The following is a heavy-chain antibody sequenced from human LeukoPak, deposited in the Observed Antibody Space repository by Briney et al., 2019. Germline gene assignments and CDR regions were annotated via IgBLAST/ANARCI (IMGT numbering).Heavy chain of an antibody. CDR2: ISYDGSNK. Sequence: TGRSLRLSCAASGFTFSSYAMHWVRQAPGKGLEWMAVISYDGSNKYYADSVKGRFTISRDNSKNTLYLQMNSLRAEDMALYYCAKDKQGQLATAFFDYWGQGTLVTVSS. CDR3: AKDKQGQLATAFFDY. D-gene: IGHD6-6*01. CDR1: GFTFSSYA. V-gene: IGHV3-30*04. J-gene: IGHJ4*02.